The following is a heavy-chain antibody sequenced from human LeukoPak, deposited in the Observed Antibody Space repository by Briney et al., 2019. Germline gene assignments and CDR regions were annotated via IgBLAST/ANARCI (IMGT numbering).Heavy chain of an antibody. J-gene: IGHJ5*02. CDR1: GGSISSGDYY. D-gene: IGHD3-10*01. CDR3: ARDSLIGYGSGSWFDP. CDR2: FYYSGST. Sequence: PSETLSLTCTVSGGSISSGDYYWSWLRQPPGTGLEWFGYFYYSGSTYYNPSLKSRVTISVDTSKNQFSLKLSSVTAADTAVYYCARDSLIGYGSGSWFDPWGQGTLVTVSS. V-gene: IGHV4-30-4*01.